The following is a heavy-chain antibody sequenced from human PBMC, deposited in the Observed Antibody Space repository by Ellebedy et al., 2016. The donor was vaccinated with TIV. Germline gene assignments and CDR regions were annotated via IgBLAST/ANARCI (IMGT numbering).Heavy chain of an antibody. V-gene: IGHV3-49*03. CDR1: GFTFGDYA. Sequence: GGSLRLSCTVSGFTFGDYAMSWFRQAPGKGLEWVGFIRSKAYGGTTEYAASVKGRFTISRDDSKSIAYLQMSSLKTEDTAVYYCTRGGLDILTIYKVLRSDYFYGMDVWGQGTTVTVSS. CDR2: IRSKAYGGTT. J-gene: IGHJ6*02. CDR3: TRGGLDILTIYKVLRSDYFYGMDV. D-gene: IGHD3-9*01.